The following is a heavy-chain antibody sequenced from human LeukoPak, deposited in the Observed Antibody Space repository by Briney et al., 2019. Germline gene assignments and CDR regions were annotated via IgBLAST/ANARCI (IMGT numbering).Heavy chain of an antibody. D-gene: IGHD2-21*02. Sequence: PGGSLRLSCAASGFTFSSYAMHWVRQAPGKGLEWVAVISYDGSNKYYADSVKGRFTISRDNSKNTLYLQMNSLRAEDTAVYYCARDFGCGGDCYLYYFDYWGQGTLVTVSS. J-gene: IGHJ4*02. CDR1: GFTFSSYA. CDR3: ARDFGCGGDCYLYYFDY. V-gene: IGHV3-30*01. CDR2: ISYDGSNK.